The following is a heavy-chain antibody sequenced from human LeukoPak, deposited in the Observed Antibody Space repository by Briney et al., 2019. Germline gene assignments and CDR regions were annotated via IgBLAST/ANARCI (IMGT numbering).Heavy chain of an antibody. D-gene: IGHD2-15*01. CDR3: AKSAYCSGGSCRDS. CDR1: GDTFSAYS. CDR2: INVANAKA. V-gene: IGHV1-3*01. Sequence: GASVKVSCKASGDTFSAYSIHWVRQAPGQILEWMGWINVANAKAKYSQKFQDRFTIISDTSASIVYMELSGLTSEDAAVYYCAKSAYCSGGSCRDSWGQGTMVTVSS. J-gene: IGHJ4*02.